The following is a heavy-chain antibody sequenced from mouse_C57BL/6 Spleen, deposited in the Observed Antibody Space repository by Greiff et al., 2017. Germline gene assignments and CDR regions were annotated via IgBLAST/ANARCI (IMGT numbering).Heavy chain of an antibody. J-gene: IGHJ2*01. CDR2: IHPNSGST. CDR3: LATGGYFDY. V-gene: IGHV1-64*01. D-gene: IGHD1-1*01. Sequence: QVQLQQSGAELVKPGASVKLSCKASGYTFTSYWMHWVKQRPGQGLEWIGMIHPNSGSTNYNEKFKSKATLTVDKSSSTAYMQLSSLTSEDSAVYYCLATGGYFDYWGQGTTLTVSS. CDR1: GYTFTSYW.